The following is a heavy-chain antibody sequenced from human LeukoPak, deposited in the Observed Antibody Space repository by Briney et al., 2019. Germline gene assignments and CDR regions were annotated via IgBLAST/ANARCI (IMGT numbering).Heavy chain of an antibody. CDR3: AKTSRGIYDAFDI. V-gene: IGHV3-9*01. J-gene: IGHJ3*02. CDR1: GFTFDDYA. D-gene: IGHD5/OR15-5a*01. CDR2: ISWNSGSI. Sequence: GGSLRLSCAASGFTFDDYAMHWVRQAPGKGLEWVSGISWNSGSIGYADSVKGRFTISRDNAKNSLYLQMSSPRAEDTALYYCAKTSRGIYDAFDIWGRGTMVTVSS.